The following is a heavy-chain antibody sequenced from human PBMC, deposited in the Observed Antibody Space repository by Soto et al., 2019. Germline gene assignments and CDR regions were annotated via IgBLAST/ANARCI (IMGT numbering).Heavy chain of an antibody. V-gene: IGHV1-8*01. CDR2: MNPNTGNT. Sequence: QVQLVQSGAEMKKPGASVKVSCKASEYTFISYDINWVRQASGQGLEWMGWMNPNTGNTGYAQKFQGRVTMTRNTSISTAYMELSSLTSEDTAVYYCARIRGHEIDCSGGGCYSGGWFAPWGQGTLVTVSS. D-gene: IGHD2-15*01. J-gene: IGHJ5*02. CDR3: ARIRGHEIDCSGGGCYSGGWFAP. CDR1: EYTFISYD.